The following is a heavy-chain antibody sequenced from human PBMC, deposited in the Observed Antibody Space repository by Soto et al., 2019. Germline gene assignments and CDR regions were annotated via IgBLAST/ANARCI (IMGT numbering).Heavy chain of an antibody. CDR1: GFTFSRYG. J-gene: IGHJ6*02. Sequence: QVQVVESGGGVVQAGRSLRLSCEVSGFTFSRYGMHWVRQAPGRGLEWVAFIWYDGSNKNYGDSVKGRFTVSRDDLKNTVYKQMKSLRAKDTGVYYCARDMGFVDIVFTIVHHNSFSGMDVWGQGTTVTVSS. V-gene: IGHV3-33*01. D-gene: IGHD5-12*01. CDR2: IWYDGSNK. CDR3: ARDMGFVDIVFTIVHHNSFSGMDV.